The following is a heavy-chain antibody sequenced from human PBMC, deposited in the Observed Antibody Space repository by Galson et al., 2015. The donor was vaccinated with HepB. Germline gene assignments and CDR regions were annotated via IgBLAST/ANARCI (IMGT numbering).Heavy chain of an antibody. V-gene: IGHV4-61*02. D-gene: IGHD5-18*01. CDR3: ARTPVDTAMVYYFDY. CDR2: IYTSGST. J-gene: IGHJ4*02. Sequence: TLSLTCTVSGGSISSGSYYWSWIRQPAGKGLEWIGRIYTSGSTNYNPSLKSRVTMSVDTSKNQFSLKLSSVTAADTAVYYCARTPVDTAMVYYFDYWGQGTLVTVSS. CDR1: GGSISSGSYY.